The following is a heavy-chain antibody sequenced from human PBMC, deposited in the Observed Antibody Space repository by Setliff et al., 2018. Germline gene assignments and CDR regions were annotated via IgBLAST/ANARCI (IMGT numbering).Heavy chain of an antibody. CDR2: TYYSGST. J-gene: IGHJ4*02. V-gene: IGHV4-34*01. CDR3: ARAPRYFDPTGSYFDF. Sequence: SETLSLTCAVYSGSFSGYYWAWIRQPPGRGLEWIASTYYSGSTSYNPSLKSRVTISVDTSNSQFSLKLTSVTAADTAVYYCARAPRYFDPTGSYFDFWGQGTLVTVSS. D-gene: IGHD3-22*01. CDR1: SGSFSGYY.